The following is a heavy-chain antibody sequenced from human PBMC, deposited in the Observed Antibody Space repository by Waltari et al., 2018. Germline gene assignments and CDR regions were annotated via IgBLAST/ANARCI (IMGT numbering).Heavy chain of an antibody. V-gene: IGHV4-4*02. J-gene: IGHJ4*02. CDR1: GASITRNCW. D-gene: IGHD4-17*01. Sequence: QLQLQESCPGLVKLSGSLSLTCAVSGASITRNCWCIWVRQPPGKGLEWIGEFFYTGSPNYNPSLKSRVTISLDKSRNQFSLRLTYVTAADTAIYYCLARATVTPKFDYWGQGTLVTVSS. CDR3: LARATVTPKFDY. CDR2: FFYTGSP.